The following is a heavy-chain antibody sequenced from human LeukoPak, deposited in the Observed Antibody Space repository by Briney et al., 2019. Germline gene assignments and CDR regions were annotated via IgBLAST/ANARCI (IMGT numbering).Heavy chain of an antibody. Sequence: SVKVSCKASGGTFTSYAISWVRQAPGQGREWMGGIIPIFGTANYAQKFQGRVTITTDESTSTSYMQLSSLRSEDTAVYYCGLSSSDALYYFDYWGQGTLVTVSS. CDR1: GGTFTSYA. CDR3: GLSSSDALYYFDY. CDR2: IIPIFGTA. J-gene: IGHJ4*02. D-gene: IGHD6-6*01. V-gene: IGHV1-69*05.